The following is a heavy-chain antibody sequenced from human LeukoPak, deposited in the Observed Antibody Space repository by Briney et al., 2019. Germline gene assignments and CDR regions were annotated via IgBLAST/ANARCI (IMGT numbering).Heavy chain of an antibody. CDR3: ARDRVTMVRGVRSGGWFDP. D-gene: IGHD3-10*01. V-gene: IGHV1-46*01. J-gene: IGHJ5*02. Sequence: ASVKDSCKASGYTFTSYYMHWVRQAPGQGFEWMGIINPSGGSTSYAQKFQGRVTMTRDTSTSTVYMELSSLRSEDTAVYYCARDRVTMVRGVRSGGWFDPWGQGTLVTVSS. CDR2: INPSGGST. CDR1: GYTFTSYY.